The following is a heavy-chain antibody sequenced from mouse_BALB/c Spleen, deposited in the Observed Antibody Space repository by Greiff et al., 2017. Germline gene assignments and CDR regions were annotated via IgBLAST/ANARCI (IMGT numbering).Heavy chain of an antibody. CDR2: IYPGNSDT. D-gene: IGHD1-2*01. J-gene: IGHJ3*01. Sequence: EVQLQQSGIVLARPGASVKMSCKASGYSFTSYWMHWVKQRPGQGLEWIGAIYPGNSDTSYNQKFKGKAKLTAVTSASTAYMELSSLTNEDSAVYYCNYPDYYGYWFAYWGQGTLVTVSA. CDR3: NYPDYYGYWFAY. CDR1: GYSFTSYW. V-gene: IGHV1-5*01.